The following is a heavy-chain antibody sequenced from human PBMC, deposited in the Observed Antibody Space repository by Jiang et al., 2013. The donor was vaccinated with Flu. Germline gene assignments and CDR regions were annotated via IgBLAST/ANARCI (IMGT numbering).Heavy chain of an antibody. CDR1: GDSISSGAYY. CDR3: ARLKSWYFDY. V-gene: IGHV4-31*03. D-gene: IGHD6-13*01. J-gene: IGHJ4*02. Sequence: TVSGDSISSGAYYWSWLRQHPGKGLEWIGYFSNSGITSYHPSLKSRINISIDTSNNQFSLRLSSVTAADTAVYYCARLKSWYFDYWGQGTLVTVSS. CDR2: FSNSGIT.